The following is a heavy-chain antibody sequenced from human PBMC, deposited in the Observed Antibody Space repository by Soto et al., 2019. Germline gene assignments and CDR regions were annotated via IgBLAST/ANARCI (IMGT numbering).Heavy chain of an antibody. CDR2: INQDGSEK. CDR3: AIRASYYDSSGYFDY. J-gene: IGHJ4*02. V-gene: IGHV3-7*02. D-gene: IGHD3-22*01. Sequence: PGGSLRLSCVTSGFSFSTFWLNWVRQAPGKGLEWVANINQDGSEKYYVDSVKGRFTISRDNAQSSLYLQMNSLRVEDTAVYYCAIRASYYDSSGYFDYWGQGTLVTVSS. CDR1: GFSFSTFW.